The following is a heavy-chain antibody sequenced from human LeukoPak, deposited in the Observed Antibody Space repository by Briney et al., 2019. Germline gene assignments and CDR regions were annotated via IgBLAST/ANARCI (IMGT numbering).Heavy chain of an antibody. V-gene: IGHV1-8*03. J-gene: IGHJ6*03. Sequence: ASVKVSCKASGYTFTGYYMHWVRQAPGQGLEWMGWINPNSGNTGSAQKFQGRLTITRNTSISTAYMELSSLRSDDTAVYYCARAGGTSANHYYYYYYIDVWGKGTTVTVS. CDR1: GYTFTGYY. CDR2: INPNSGNT. CDR3: ARAGGTSANHYYYYYYIDV. D-gene: IGHD6-25*01.